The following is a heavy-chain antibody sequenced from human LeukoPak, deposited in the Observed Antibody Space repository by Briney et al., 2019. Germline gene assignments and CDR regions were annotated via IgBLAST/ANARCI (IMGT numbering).Heavy chain of an antibody. CDR2: IYYSGST. V-gene: IGHV4-31*03. D-gene: IGHD3-22*01. J-gene: IGHJ3*02. CDR1: GGSISSGGYY. Sequence: SETLSPTCTVSGGSISSGGYYWSWIRQHPGKGLEWIGYIYYSGSTYYNPSLKSRVTISVDTSKNQFSLKLSSVTAADTAVYYCARGYYDSSGYWPNAFDIWGQGTMVTVSS. CDR3: ARGYYDSSGYWPNAFDI.